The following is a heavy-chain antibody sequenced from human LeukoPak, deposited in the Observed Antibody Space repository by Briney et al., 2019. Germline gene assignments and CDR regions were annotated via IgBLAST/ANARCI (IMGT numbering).Heavy chain of an antibody. CDR1: GFTFSSYW. V-gene: IGHV3-74*01. CDR3: ARIPLVAGAYYYYYMDV. Sequence: GGSLRLSCAASGFTFSSYWMHWVRQAPGKGLVWVSRINSDGSSTSYADSVKGRFTISRDNAKNTLYLQMNSLRAEDTAVYYCARIPLVAGAYYYYYMDVWGKGTTVTVSS. J-gene: IGHJ6*03. D-gene: IGHD6-19*01. CDR2: INSDGSST.